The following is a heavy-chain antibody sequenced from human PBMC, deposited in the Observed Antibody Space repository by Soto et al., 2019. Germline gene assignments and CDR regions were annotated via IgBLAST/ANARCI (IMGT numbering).Heavy chain of an antibody. J-gene: IGHJ5*02. D-gene: IGHD3-3*01. CDR2: MNPNIGNT. CDR3: ARDFWSGYYGRQNWFDP. CDR1: GYTFTSYD. V-gene: IGHV1-8*01. Sequence: GASVKVSCKASGYTFTSYDINWVRQATGQGLEWMGWMNPNIGNTGYAQKFQGRVTMTRNTSISTAYMELSSLRSEDTAVYYCARDFWSGYYGRQNWFDPWGQGTLVTVSS.